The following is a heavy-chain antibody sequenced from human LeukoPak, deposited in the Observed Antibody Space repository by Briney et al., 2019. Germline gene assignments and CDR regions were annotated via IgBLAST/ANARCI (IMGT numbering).Heavy chain of an antibody. CDR2: IKQDGSEK. J-gene: IGHJ6*02. CDR1: GFTFSSYW. Sequence: GGSLRLSCAASGFTFSSYWMSWVRQAPGKGLEWVANIKQDGSEKYYVDSVKGRFTISRDNAKNSLYLQMNSLRAEDMAVYYCASTLVWFGEHPPSHYGMDVWGQGTTVTVSS. V-gene: IGHV3-7*01. CDR3: ASTLVWFGEHPPSHYGMDV. D-gene: IGHD3-10*01.